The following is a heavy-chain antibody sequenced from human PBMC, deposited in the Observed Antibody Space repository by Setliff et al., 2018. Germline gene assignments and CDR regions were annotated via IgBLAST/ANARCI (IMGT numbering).Heavy chain of an antibody. CDR3: ARDADYYCSRLVRFCTRTSCQRLSGDDY. D-gene: IGHD3-10*01. J-gene: IGHJ4*02. CDR2: INTDNGVT. Sequence: ASVKVSCKASGYTFTSYGISWVRQAPGQGLEWMGYINTDNGVTYCAQKFQGRVTITTDTSTNTAYMEVRSLRSDDTAMYHCARDADYYCSRLVRFCTRTSCQRLSGDDYWGQGTLVTVSS. CDR1: GYTFTSYG. V-gene: IGHV1-18*01.